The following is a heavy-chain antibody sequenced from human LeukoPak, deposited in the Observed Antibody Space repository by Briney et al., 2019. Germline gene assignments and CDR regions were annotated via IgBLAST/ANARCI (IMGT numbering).Heavy chain of an antibody. CDR3: ARDHYYGSGSYPNWFDP. J-gene: IGHJ5*02. CDR1: GGSFSGYY. D-gene: IGHD3-10*01. V-gene: IGHV4-34*01. CDR2: INHSGST. Sequence: PSETLSLTCAVYGGSFSGYYWSWIRQPPGKGLEWIGEINHSGSTNYNPSLKSRVTISVDTSKNQFSLKLSSVTAADTAVYYCARDHYYGSGSYPNWFDPWGQGTLVTVSS.